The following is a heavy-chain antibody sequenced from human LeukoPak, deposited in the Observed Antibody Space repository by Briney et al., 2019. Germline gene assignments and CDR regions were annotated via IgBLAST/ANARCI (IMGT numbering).Heavy chain of an antibody. V-gene: IGHV3-53*01. J-gene: IGHJ3*02. Sequence: GGSLRLSCAASGFTVSSNYMSWVRQAPGKGLEWVSVIYSGGSTYYSDSVKGRFTISRDNSKNTLYLQMNSLRAEDTAVCYCARDLYYGSGTCAFDIWGQGTMVTVSS. CDR3: ARDLYYGSGTCAFDI. D-gene: IGHD3-10*01. CDR2: IYSGGST. CDR1: GFTVSSNY.